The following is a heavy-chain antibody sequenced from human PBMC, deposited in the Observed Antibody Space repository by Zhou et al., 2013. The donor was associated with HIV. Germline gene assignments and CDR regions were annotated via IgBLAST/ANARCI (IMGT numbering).Heavy chain of an antibody. J-gene: IGHJ4*02. CDR3: ARDRGYSSSSLPY. Sequence: QVQLVQSGPEVKKPGASMKVSCKASGYSFSTYGITWVRQAPGQGLEWIGWISAYHGETHYAQKFQGRVTMTTDTSTSTAYMEVSSLRSDDTAVYYCARDRGYSSSSLPYWGQGTLVTVSS. D-gene: IGHD6-13*01. V-gene: IGHV1-18*01. CDR2: ISAYHGET. CDR1: GYSFSTYG.